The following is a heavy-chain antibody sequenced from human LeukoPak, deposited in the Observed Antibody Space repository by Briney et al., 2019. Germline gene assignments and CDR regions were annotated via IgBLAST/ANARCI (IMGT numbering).Heavy chain of an antibody. CDR2: INPDGRST. J-gene: IGHJ4*02. CDR3: ARVDGSGNSIFDY. Sequence: PGGSLRLSCAASGFTFNSYWMHWVRQAPGKGLVWASRINPDGRSTNYADSVRGRFTISRDNAKNTLYLQMNSLRAEDTAIYYCARVDGSGNSIFDYWGQGTLVPVSS. CDR1: GFTFNSYW. D-gene: IGHD3-22*01. V-gene: IGHV3-74*01.